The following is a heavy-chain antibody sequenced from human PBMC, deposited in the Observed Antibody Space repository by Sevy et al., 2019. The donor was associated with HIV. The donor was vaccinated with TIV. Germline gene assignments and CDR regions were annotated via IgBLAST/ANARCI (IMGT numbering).Heavy chain of an antibody. CDR1: GFTFSSYT. D-gene: IGHD6-19*01. CDR3: ARGKGSSWYEWNYYYMDV. Sequence: GGSLRLSCAASGFTFSSYTMHWVRQAPGKGLEYVSGISSNGGGTYYADSVKGSFTISRDNSKNTLYLQMGSLRAEDMAVYYCARGKGSSWYEWNYYYMDVWGKGTTVTVSS. J-gene: IGHJ6*03. CDR2: ISSNGGGT. V-gene: IGHV3-64*02.